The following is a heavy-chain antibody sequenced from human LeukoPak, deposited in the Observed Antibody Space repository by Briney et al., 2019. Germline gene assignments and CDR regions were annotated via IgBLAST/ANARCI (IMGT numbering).Heavy chain of an antibody. V-gene: IGHV4-59*01. D-gene: IGHD1-26*01. J-gene: IGHJ4*02. Sequence: KSSETLSLTCTVSGXSISTYSWSWIRQPPGKGLEWIGYIYYTGRTSYNPSLKSRVTISVDTSKNQFSLKLSSVTAADTAMYYCARGYSGTYLTVSYWGQGTLVTVSS. CDR2: IYYTGRT. CDR3: ARGYSGTYLTVSY. CDR1: GXSISTYS.